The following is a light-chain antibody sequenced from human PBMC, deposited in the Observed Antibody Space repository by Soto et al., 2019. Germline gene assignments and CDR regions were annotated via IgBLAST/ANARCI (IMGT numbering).Light chain of an antibody. Sequence: DIQMTQSPSSVSASIGDRVTITCRASQGISAYLAWYQQKPGKAPKLLIYAASTLERGVPSRFSGSGSGTDFTLTISSLQPEDFAMYFCQQASRFPYTFGQGT. J-gene: IGKJ2*01. CDR2: AAS. CDR1: QGISAY. V-gene: IGKV1-12*01. CDR3: QQASRFPYT.